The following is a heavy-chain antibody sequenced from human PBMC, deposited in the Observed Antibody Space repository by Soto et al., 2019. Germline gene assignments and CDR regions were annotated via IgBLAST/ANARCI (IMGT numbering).Heavy chain of an antibody. V-gene: IGHV1-69*08. CDR3: AREYYYGSGSPPYYYYGMDV. CDR1: GGTFSSYT. CDR2: IIPILGIA. Sequence: QVQLVQSGAEVKKPGSSVKVSCKASGGTFSSYTISWVRQAPGQGLEWMGRIIPILGIANYAQKFQGRVTMTADKSTSTAYMELSSLRSEDTAVYYCAREYYYGSGSPPYYYYGMDVWGQGTTVTVSS. D-gene: IGHD3-10*01. J-gene: IGHJ6*02.